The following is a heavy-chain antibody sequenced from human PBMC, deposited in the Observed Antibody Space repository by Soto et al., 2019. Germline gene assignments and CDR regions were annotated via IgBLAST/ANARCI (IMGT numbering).Heavy chain of an antibody. D-gene: IGHD5-12*01. CDR3: ARDPGYDYPSVY. J-gene: IGHJ4*02. V-gene: IGHV3-30-3*01. CDR2: ISYGGSNK. CDR1: GFTSSSYA. Sequence: PRLSCAASGFTSSSYAMHSVRHAPGKGLERVAIISYGGSNKYYADSVKGRFTISRDNSKNTLYLQMNSLRAEDTAVYYCARDPGYDYPSVYWGQGTLVNVSS.